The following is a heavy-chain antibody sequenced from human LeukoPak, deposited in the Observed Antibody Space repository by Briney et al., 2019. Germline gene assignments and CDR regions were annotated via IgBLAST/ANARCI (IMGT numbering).Heavy chain of an antibody. J-gene: IGHJ4*02. CDR1: GFAFNIFG. D-gene: IGHD3-22*01. V-gene: IGHV3-30*18. CDR3: EKVNPYDDY. CDR2: ISPDGNKE. Sequence: PGGSLRLSCAASGFAFNIFGIHWVRQAPGKGLEWVAAISPDGNKEYYTESVKGRSTVSRDNSKTMIYLQMNRLRGEESAVYYCEKVNPYDDYWGQGTLVTVSS.